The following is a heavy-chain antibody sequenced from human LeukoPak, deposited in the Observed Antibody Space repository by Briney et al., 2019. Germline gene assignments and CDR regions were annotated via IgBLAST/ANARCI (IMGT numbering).Heavy chain of an antibody. V-gene: IGHV4-39*02. D-gene: IGHD3-10*01. J-gene: IGHJ5*02. Sequence: SETLSLTCTVSGGSSSSYYWSWIRQPPGKGLEWIGSIYYSGNAYYNPSLRSRVSISVDTSKNHFSLKLSSVTAADTAVYYCARSWYYGSGRYYPDWFDPWGQGTLVTVSS. CDR3: ARSWYYGSGRYYPDWFDP. CDR1: GGSSSSYY. CDR2: IYYSGNA.